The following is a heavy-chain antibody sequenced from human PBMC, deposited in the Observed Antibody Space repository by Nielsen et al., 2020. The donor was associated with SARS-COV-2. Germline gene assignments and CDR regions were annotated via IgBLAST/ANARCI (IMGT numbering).Heavy chain of an antibody. CDR2: IYYSGET. Sequence: SETLSLTCTVSGGSIINSNSYWGWIRQPPGKGLEWVGSIYYSGETYYNPSLQSRVTISVDTSKNHFSLELSSVTAADTAVYYCARQREGEHYLYSMDVWGQGTTVTVSS. V-gene: IGHV4-39*01. J-gene: IGHJ6*02. CDR1: GGSIINSNSY. CDR3: ARQREGEHYLYSMDV. D-gene: IGHD1-26*01.